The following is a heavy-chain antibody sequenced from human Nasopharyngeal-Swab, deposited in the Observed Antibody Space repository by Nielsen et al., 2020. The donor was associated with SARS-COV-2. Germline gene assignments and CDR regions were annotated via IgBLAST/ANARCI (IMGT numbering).Heavy chain of an antibody. CDR2: IKSRGDGGTI. J-gene: IGHJ3*01. V-gene: IGHV3-15*01. CDR1: GFTFSNAW. Sequence: RGSLRLSCVVSGFTFSNAWMTWVRQAPGKGLECVGLIKSRGDGGTIHYTAPVKGRVTISGDDSKNTLFLQMNNLKSEDTAVYYCATSLTAGAFDFWGQGTMVTVSS. D-gene: IGHD7-27*01. CDR3: ATSLTAGAFDF.